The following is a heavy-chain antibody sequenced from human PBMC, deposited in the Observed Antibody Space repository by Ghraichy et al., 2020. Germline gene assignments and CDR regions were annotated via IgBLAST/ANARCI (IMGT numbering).Heavy chain of an antibody. D-gene: IGHD3-3*01. Sequence: LSLTCAASGITVSDNYMSWVRQAPGKGLEWVSIIYSAGSTYYADSVKDRFTISRDYSTNTLYLQMDSLRAEDTAVYYCARDRTAFGVVYYYYGMDVWGQGTTVTVSS. J-gene: IGHJ6*02. V-gene: IGHV3-66*02. CDR3: ARDRTAFGVVYYYYGMDV. CDR1: GITVSDNY. CDR2: IYSAGST.